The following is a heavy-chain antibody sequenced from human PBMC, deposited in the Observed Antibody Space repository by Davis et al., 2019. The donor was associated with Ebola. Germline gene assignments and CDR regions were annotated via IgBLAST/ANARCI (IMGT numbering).Heavy chain of an antibody. Sequence: ASVKVSCKASGYTFTSYAMHWVRQAPGQRLEWMGWINAGNGNTKYSQKFQGRVTITRDTSASTAYMELSSLRSEDTAVYYCARGGELVGHGSGSYGYWGQGTLVTVSS. J-gene: IGHJ4*02. CDR3: ARGGELVGHGSGSYGY. D-gene: IGHD3-10*01. V-gene: IGHV1-3*01. CDR1: GYTFTSYA. CDR2: INAGNGNT.